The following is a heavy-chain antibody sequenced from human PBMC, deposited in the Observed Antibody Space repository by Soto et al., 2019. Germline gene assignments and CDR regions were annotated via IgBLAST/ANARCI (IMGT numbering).Heavy chain of an antibody. D-gene: IGHD6-13*01. CDR1: GGSISSYY. Sequence: SETLSLTCTVSGGSISSYYWSWIRQPPGKGLEWIGYIYYSGSTNYNPSLKSRVTISVDTSKNQFSLKLSSVTAADTAVYYCARSIAAAGNRWFDPWGQGTLVTVSS. J-gene: IGHJ5*02. V-gene: IGHV4-59*01. CDR3: ARSIAAAGNRWFDP. CDR2: IYYSGST.